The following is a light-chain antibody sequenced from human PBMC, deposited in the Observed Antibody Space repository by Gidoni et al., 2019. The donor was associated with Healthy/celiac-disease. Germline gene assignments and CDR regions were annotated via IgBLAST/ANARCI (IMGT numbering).Light chain of an antibody. CDR3: QQYTSYSPWT. V-gene: IGKV1-5*01. J-gene: IGKJ1*01. CDR2: DAS. CDR1: QSISSW. Sequence: IQITQSPSTLSASVGDRYTITCRASQSISSWLAWYQQTPEKAPKLLIYDASSLESAVPSRFSGSGSGTEFTLPISSLQPDDFATYYCQQYTSYSPWTFGQGTQVEIQ.